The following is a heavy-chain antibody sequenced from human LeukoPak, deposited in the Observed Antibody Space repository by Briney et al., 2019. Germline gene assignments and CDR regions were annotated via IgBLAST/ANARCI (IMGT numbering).Heavy chain of an antibody. CDR1: GFTFSSYA. CDR2: ISSNGGNT. V-gene: IGHV3-64D*09. D-gene: IGHD1-26*01. CDR3: VKRSGLYFDY. J-gene: IGHJ4*02. Sequence: GGSLRLSCSGSGFTFSSYAIHWVRQAPGKGLQYVSGISSNGGNTYIADSVKGRFTISRDNSKNTVDLQMSSLRAEDTAVYYCVKRSGLYFDYWGQGTLVTVSS.